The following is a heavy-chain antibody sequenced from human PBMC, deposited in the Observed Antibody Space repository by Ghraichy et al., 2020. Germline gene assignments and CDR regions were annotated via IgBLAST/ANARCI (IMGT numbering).Heavy chain of an antibody. CDR3: AKDQYLVGDCFNY. CDR1: GFTFSTYS. D-gene: IGHD2-15*01. CDR2: ISGSGDRT. V-gene: IGHV3-23*01. J-gene: IGHJ4*02. Sequence: GGSLRLSCAASGFTFSTYSMNWVRQAPGKGLEWVSLISGSGDRTSYADSVKGRFTISRDNSKNTLYLQMNSLRADDTAVYYCAKDQYLVGDCFNYWGQGTLVTVSS.